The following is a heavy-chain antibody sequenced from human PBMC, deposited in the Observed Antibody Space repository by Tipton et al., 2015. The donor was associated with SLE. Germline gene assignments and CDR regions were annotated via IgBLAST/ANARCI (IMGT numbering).Heavy chain of an antibody. V-gene: IGHV4-59*01. CDR3: AIYSGIYYGHWFDH. CDR1: GGSISSYY. CDR2: IYYSGST. J-gene: IGHJ5*02. Sequence: TLSLTCTVSGGSISSYYWSWIRQPPGKGLEWIGYIYYSGSTNYNPTLKSRVTIPVDTSKNQFSLKLSSVTAADTAVYYCAIYSGIYYGHWFDHCGQGTLVTVSS. D-gene: IGHD1-26*01.